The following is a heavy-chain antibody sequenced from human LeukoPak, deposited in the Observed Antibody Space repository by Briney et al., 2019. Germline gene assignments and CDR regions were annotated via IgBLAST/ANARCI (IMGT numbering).Heavy chain of an antibody. D-gene: IGHD3-10*01. CDR2: IIPIFGTA. J-gene: IGHJ5*02. Sequence: SVKVSCKASGGTFSSYAISWVRQAPGQGLEWMGGIIPIFGTANYAQKFQGRVTITADESTSIAYMELSSLRSEDTAVYYCAREETMVRGVIITTWFDPWGQGTLVTVSS. CDR3: AREETMVRGVIITTWFDP. V-gene: IGHV1-69*13. CDR1: GGTFSSYA.